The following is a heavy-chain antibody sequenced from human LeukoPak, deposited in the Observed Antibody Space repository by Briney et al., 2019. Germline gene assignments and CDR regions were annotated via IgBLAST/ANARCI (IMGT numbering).Heavy chain of an antibody. CDR1: GFSFGKYW. CDR3: ARDQYDTWSRRGNFDS. D-gene: IGHD3/OR15-3a*01. Sequence: PGGSLRLSCVASGFSFGKYWMSWVRQAPGKGLGWVANIKLDGSEKNYVDSVKGRFTISRDNTKNSLHLQMNSLRAEDTAVFYCARDQYDTWSRRGNFDSWGQGTLVIVSS. J-gene: IGHJ4*02. CDR2: IKLDGSEK. V-gene: IGHV3-7*03.